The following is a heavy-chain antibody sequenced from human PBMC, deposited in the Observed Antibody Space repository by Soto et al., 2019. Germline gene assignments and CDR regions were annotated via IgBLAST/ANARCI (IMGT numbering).Heavy chain of an antibody. V-gene: IGHV1-18*01. D-gene: IGHD3-10*01. Sequence: QVQLVQSGAEVTTPGASVKVSCKASGYTFTSYGISWVRQAPGQGLEWMGWISAYNGNTNYAQKLQGRDTMTTDTSTSTAYMELKSLRSDDTAVYYCARDPTISEYYYGMDVWGQGTTVTVSS. CDR3: ARDPTISEYYYGMDV. CDR2: ISAYNGNT. CDR1: GYTFTSYG. J-gene: IGHJ6*02.